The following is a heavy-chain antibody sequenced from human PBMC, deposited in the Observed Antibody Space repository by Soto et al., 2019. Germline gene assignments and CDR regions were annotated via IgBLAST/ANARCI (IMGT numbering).Heavy chain of an antibody. Sequence: QVQLQQWGAGLLKPSETLSLTCAVYGGSFSGYYWSWSRQPPGKGLEWIGEINHSGRTNYNPSLKSRATISVDTSKNQFSLKLSSVTAADTAVYYCAYTYGDYGPGIADYWGQGTLVTVSS. CDR2: INHSGRT. CDR1: GGSFSGYY. J-gene: IGHJ4*02. D-gene: IGHD4-17*01. V-gene: IGHV4-34*01. CDR3: AYTYGDYGPGIADY.